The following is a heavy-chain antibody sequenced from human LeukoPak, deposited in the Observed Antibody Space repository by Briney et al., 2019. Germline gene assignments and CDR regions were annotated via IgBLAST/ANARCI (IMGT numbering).Heavy chain of an antibody. V-gene: IGHV1-2*02. J-gene: IGHJ4*02. Sequence: ASVKVSCKASGYTFTGYYMHWVRQAPGHGLEWMGWINPNSGGTNYAQKFQGRVTMTRDTSISTAYMELSRLRSDDTAVYYCARALRLTSPFDYWGQGTLVTVSS. CDR3: ARALRLTSPFDY. CDR2: INPNSGGT. CDR1: GYTFTGYY.